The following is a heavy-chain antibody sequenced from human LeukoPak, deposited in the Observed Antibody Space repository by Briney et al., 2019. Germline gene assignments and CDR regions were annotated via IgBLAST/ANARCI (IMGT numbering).Heavy chain of an antibody. CDR3: AKGDSSGYYYSSDFDY. D-gene: IGHD3-22*01. V-gene: IGHV1-69*13. CDR1: GGTFSSYA. Sequence: ASVKVSCKASGGTFSSYAISWVRQAPGQGLEWMGGIIPIFGTANYAQKFQGRVTITADESTSTAYMELSSLRAEDTAVYYCAKGDSSGYYYSSDFDYWGQGTLVTVSS. CDR2: IIPIFGTA. J-gene: IGHJ4*02.